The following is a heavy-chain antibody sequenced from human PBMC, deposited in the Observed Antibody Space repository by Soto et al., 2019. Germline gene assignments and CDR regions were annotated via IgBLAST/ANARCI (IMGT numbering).Heavy chain of an antibody. CDR3: ARSGYCSSTSCYAYNWFDP. J-gene: IGHJ5*02. D-gene: IGHD2-2*01. V-gene: IGHV3-11*06. Sequence: GGSLRLSCAASGFTFSDYYMSWIRQAPGKGLEWVSYISSSSSYTNYADSVKGRFTISRDNAKNSLYLQMNSLRAEDTAVYYCARSGYCSSTSCYAYNWFDPWGQGTLVTVSS. CDR1: GFTFSDYY. CDR2: ISSSSSYT.